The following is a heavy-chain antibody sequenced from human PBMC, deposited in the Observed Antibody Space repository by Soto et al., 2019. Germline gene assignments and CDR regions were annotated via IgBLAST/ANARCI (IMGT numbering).Heavy chain of an antibody. CDR1: GFTFASYA. D-gene: IGHD3-10*01. J-gene: IGHJ4*02. Sequence: EVQVLESGGGLVQPGGSLRLSCGASGFTFASYAMSWVRQAPGKGLEWVSGISGSGGTTYYADSVKGRFTISRDNSKNPLSLHMISLRAEGTAIYYCAKRRGGWGSYYDYWGQGTLVTVSS. CDR3: AKRRGGWGSYYDY. CDR2: ISGSGGTT. V-gene: IGHV3-23*01.